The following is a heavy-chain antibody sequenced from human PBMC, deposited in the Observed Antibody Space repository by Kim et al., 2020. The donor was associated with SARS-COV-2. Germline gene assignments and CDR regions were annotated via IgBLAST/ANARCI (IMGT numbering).Heavy chain of an antibody. Sequence: SETLSLTCTVSGGSISSYYWSWIRQPPGKGLEWIGYIYYSGSTNYNPSLKSRVTISVDTSKNQFSLKLSSVTAADTAVYYCARSADYGDYVEYFQHWGQG. V-gene: IGHV4-59*08. CDR3: ARSADYGDYVEYFQH. CDR2: IYYSGST. D-gene: IGHD4-17*01. J-gene: IGHJ1*01. CDR1: GGSISSYY.